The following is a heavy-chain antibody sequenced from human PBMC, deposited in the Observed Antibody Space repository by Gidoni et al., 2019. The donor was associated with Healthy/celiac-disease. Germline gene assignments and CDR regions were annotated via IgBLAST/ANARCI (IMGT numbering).Heavy chain of an antibody. D-gene: IGHD1-1*01. CDR2: ISYDGSNK. V-gene: IGHV3-30-3*01. CDR1: GFTFSSYV. J-gene: IGHJ6*02. Sequence: QVQLVESGGGVVQPGRSLRLSCADSGFTFSSYVMHWVRQAPGKALEWVAVISYDGSNKYYSDSVKGRFTISRDNSKNTLYLQMNSLRAEDTAVYYCARDSIEGVEGSYYYYYGMDVWGQGTTVTVSS. CDR3: ARDSIEGVEGSYYYYYGMDV.